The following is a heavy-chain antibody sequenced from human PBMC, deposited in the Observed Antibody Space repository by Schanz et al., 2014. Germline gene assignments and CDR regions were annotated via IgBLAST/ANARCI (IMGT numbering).Heavy chain of an antibody. V-gene: IGHV3-30*03. J-gene: IGHJ5*02. CDR1: GFTFSSHW. CDR3: ARGRVLES. D-gene: IGHD1-1*01. CDR2: VPFDGSQK. Sequence: MQLLESGGGLVQPGGSLRLSCAASGFTFSSHWMHWVRQAPGKGLEWVAFVPFDGSQKFYADSVKGRFTISGDSSKYTVYLQMNSLRADDTAVYYCARGRVLESWGQGTLVTVSS.